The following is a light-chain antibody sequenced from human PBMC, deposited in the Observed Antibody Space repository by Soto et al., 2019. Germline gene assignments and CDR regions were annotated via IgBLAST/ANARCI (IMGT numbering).Light chain of an antibody. CDR2: EVS. CDR1: SSDVGGYNY. V-gene: IGLV2-8*01. CDR3: SSYAGSNIYVV. Sequence: QSVLTQPPSASGSPGQSVTISCTGTSSDVGGYNYVSWYQQYPGKAPKLMIYEVSKRPSGVPDRFSGSKSGNTASLTVSGLQAEDEADYYCSSYAGSNIYVVFGGGTKVTVL. J-gene: IGLJ2*01.